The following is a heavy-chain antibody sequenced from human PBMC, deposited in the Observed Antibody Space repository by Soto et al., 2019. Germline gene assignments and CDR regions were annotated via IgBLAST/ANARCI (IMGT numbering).Heavy chain of an antibody. D-gene: IGHD1-26*01. Sequence: GASVKVSCKASGYSFTSLDINWVRQTAGQGLEWMGWMEPSTGTTGYAQKFQGRVTMTRDTSINTAYTELTTLTSDDTAFYYCARGVSAGVDYWGQGTLVTVSS. CDR3: ARGVSAGVDY. CDR2: MEPSTGTT. J-gene: IGHJ4*02. V-gene: IGHV1-8*01. CDR1: GYSFTSLD.